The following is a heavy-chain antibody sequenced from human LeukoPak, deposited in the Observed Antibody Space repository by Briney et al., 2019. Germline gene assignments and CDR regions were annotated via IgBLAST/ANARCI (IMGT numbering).Heavy chain of an antibody. CDR3: ARGAHYYGSGSYLY. CDR2: INHSGST. J-gene: IGHJ4*02. CDR1: GGSFSGYY. V-gene: IGHV4-34*01. Sequence: PSETLSLTCAVYGGSFSGYYWSWIRQPPGKGLEWVGEINHSGSTNYNPSLKSRVTISVDTSKNQFSLKLSSVTAADTAVYYCARGAHYYGSGSYLYWGQGTLVTVSS. D-gene: IGHD3-10*01.